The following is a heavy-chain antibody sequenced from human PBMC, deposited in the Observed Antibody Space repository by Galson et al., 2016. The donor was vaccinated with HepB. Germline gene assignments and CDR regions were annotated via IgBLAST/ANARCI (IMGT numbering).Heavy chain of an antibody. CDR1: GFTVSASS. J-gene: IGHJ4*02. D-gene: IGHD3-3*02. V-gene: IGHV3-66*01. CDR3: AVGDDVSRD. CDR2: LHSGGGT. Sequence: SLRLSCAASGFTVSASSMTWVRQAPGKGLEWVSTLHSGGGTYYTYSVKGRFTIARDSSKNTLYLQMSSLKVEDTAVYYCAVGDDVSRDWGQGTLVTGSS.